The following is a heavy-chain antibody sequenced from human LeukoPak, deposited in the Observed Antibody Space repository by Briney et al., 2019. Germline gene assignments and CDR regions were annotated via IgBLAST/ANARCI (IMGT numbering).Heavy chain of an antibody. Sequence: GASVKVSCKASGYTFTSYGISWVRQAPGQGLEWMGRISAYNGNTNYAQKLQGRATMTTDTSTSTAYMELRSLRSDDTAVYYCARDRFDWLRGPDAFDIWGQGTMVTVSS. CDR2: ISAYNGNT. D-gene: IGHD3-9*01. V-gene: IGHV1-18*01. CDR3: ARDRFDWLRGPDAFDI. J-gene: IGHJ3*02. CDR1: GYTFTSYG.